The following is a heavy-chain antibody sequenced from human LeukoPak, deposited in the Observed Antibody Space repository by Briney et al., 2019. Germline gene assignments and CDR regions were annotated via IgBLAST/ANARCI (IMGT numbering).Heavy chain of an antibody. CDR3: ARDRAKPNWFDP. CDR1: GYTFTSYG. CDR2: ISGYNGNT. D-gene: IGHD1-14*01. Sequence: GASVKVSCKASGYTFTSYGISWVRQAPGQGLEWMGWISGYNGNTNYAQKFQGRVTMTTDTSTSTVFMELRSLRSDDTAVYYCARDRAKPNWFDPWGQGTLVTVSS. V-gene: IGHV1-18*01. J-gene: IGHJ5*02.